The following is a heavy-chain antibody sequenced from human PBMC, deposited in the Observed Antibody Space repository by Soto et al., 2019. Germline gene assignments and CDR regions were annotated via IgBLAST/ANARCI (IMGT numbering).Heavy chain of an antibody. CDR1: GYTFTSYG. V-gene: IGHV1-18*01. D-gene: IGHD6-19*01. J-gene: IGHJ4*02. CDR3: ARDVAVAGTDDY. CDR2: ISAYNGNT. Sequence: ASVKVSCKASGYTFTSYGISWVRQAPGQGLEWMGWISAYNGNTNYAQKLQGRVTMTTDTSTSTAYMELRSPRSDDTAVYYCARDVAVAGTDDYWGQGILVTVSS.